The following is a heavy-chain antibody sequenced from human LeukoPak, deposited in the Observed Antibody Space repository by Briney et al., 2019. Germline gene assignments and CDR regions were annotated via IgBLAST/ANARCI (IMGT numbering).Heavy chain of an antibody. CDR2: IYHNGTT. CDR1: GASFKEYL. D-gene: IGHD2-15*01. J-gene: IGHJ4*02. CDR3: ARGVVVVAGTPALDS. V-gene: IGHV4-34*01. Sequence: SETLSLTCAVYGASFKEYLWTWIRQSPGKGLEWIGEIYHNGTTYSSASLKNRVTLSEDTSKKQFSLRLTSMTAADTSLYYCARGVVVVAGTPALDSWGQGTLVTVSS.